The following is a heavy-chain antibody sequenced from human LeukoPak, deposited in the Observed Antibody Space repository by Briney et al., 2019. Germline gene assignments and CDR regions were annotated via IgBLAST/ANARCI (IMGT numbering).Heavy chain of an antibody. CDR1: GYTFTGYY. Sequence: GASVEVSCKASGYTFTGYYMHWVRQAPGQGLEWMGRINPNSGGTNYAQKFQGRVTMTRDTSISTAYMELSRLRSDDTAVYYCAVYSGYEDYFDYWGQGTLVTVSS. J-gene: IGHJ4*02. V-gene: IGHV1-2*06. D-gene: IGHD5-12*01. CDR3: AVYSGYEDYFDY. CDR2: INPNSGGT.